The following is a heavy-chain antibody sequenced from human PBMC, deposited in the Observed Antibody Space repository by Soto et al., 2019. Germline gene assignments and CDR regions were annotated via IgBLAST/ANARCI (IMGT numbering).Heavy chain of an antibody. CDR3: ARGGNSSGWYYDAFDI. CDR2: IIPIFGTA. D-gene: IGHD6-19*01. J-gene: IGHJ3*02. CDR1: GGTFSSYA. Sequence: ASVKVSCKASGGTFSSYAISWVRQAPGQGLEWMGGIIPIFGTANYAQKFQGRVTITADESTSTAYMELSSLRSEDTAVYYCARGGNSSGWYYDAFDIWGQGTMVTVSS. V-gene: IGHV1-69*13.